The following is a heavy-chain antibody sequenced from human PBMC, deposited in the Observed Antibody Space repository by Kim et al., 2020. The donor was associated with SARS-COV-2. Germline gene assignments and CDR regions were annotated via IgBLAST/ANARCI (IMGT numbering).Heavy chain of an antibody. V-gene: IGHV3-23*01. CDR2: ITASGGTT. CDR3: AKGGTYSGSYTPDY. D-gene: IGHD1-26*01. Sequence: GGSLRLSCAASGFSFSSFAMTWVRQAPGKGLEWVSSITASGGTTYYADSVKGRFLISRDNSKDTLFLQMNSLRAEDTDVYYCAKGGTYSGSYTPDYWGQGTLVTVSS. CDR1: GFSFSSFA. J-gene: IGHJ4*02.